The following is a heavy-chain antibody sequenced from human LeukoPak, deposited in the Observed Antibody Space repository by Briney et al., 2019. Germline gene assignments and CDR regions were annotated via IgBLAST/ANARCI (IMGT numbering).Heavy chain of an antibody. CDR2: INQSGNI. V-gene: IGHV4-34*01. D-gene: IGHD6-6*01. Sequence: SETLSLTCAGQGGSFNGYYCNWIRQAPGKGLEWIGEINQSGNINYNPSLKSRVTMSVDTSKNQFSLNLIPLTAADTAVYYCARRSEYSYSSGVNYWGQGTLVTVSS. J-gene: IGHJ4*02. CDR1: GGSFNGYY. CDR3: ARRSEYSYSSGVNY.